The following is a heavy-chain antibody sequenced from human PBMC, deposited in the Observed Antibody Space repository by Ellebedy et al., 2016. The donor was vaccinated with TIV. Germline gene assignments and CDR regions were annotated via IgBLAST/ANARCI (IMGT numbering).Heavy chain of an antibody. CDR2: IKQDGSDK. J-gene: IGHJ6*02. V-gene: IGHV3-7*01. CDR1: GFTFSSYW. D-gene: IGHD5-12*01. CDR3: AREMVAPGPYDYYYGMDV. Sequence: PGGSLRLSCAASGFTFSSYWMSWVRQTPGRGLEWVANIKQDGSDKNYVDSVKGRFTISRDNAQSTVFLEMNSLRAEDTAVYYCAREMVAPGPYDYYYGMDVWGQGTTVTVSS.